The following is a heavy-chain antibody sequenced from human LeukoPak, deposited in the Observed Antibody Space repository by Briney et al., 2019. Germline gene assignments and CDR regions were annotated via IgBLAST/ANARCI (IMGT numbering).Heavy chain of an antibody. CDR3: GRDPIVGATTSGAYFDY. V-gene: IGHV1-2*02. Sequence: ASVKVSCKASGYTFTGYYMHWVRQAPGQGLEWMGWINPNSGGTNYAQKFQGRVTMTRDTSISTAYMELSRLRSDDTAVYYCGRDPIVGATTSGAYFDYWGQGTLVTVSS. CDR2: INPNSGGT. CDR1: GYTFTGYY. J-gene: IGHJ4*02. D-gene: IGHD1-26*01.